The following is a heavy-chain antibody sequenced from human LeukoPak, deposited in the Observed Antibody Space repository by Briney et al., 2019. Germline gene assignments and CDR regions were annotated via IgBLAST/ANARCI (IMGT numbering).Heavy chain of an antibody. CDR2: INPSGGST. D-gene: IGHD5-18*01. J-gene: IGHJ4*02. Sequence: GSSVKVSCKASGGTFSSHTISWVRQAPGQGLEWMGIINPSGGSTSYAQKFQGRVTMTRDTSTSTVYMELSSLRSEDTAVYYCARVYSYGAIDYWGQGTLVTVSS. CDR1: GGTFSSHT. V-gene: IGHV1-46*01. CDR3: ARVYSYGAIDY.